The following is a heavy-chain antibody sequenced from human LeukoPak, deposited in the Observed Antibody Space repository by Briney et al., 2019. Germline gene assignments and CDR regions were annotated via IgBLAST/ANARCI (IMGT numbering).Heavy chain of an antibody. CDR2: ISYDGSNK. D-gene: IGHD3-3*01. V-gene: IGHV3-30*18. Sequence: PGGSLRLSCAASGFTFSSYGMHWVRQAPGKGLEWVAVISYDGSNKYYADSVKGRFTISRDNSKNTLYLQMNSLRAEDTAVYYCAKEGRLWSGYYHFDYWGQGTLVTVSS. J-gene: IGHJ4*02. CDR1: GFTFSSYG. CDR3: AKEGRLWSGYYHFDY.